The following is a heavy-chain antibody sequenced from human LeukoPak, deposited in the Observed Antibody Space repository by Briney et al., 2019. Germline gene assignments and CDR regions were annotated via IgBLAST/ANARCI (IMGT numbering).Heavy chain of an antibody. V-gene: IGHV3-23*01. CDR1: GFTVSSTY. CDR2: ISGSGGST. J-gene: IGHJ4*02. D-gene: IGHD4-17*01. CDR3: AKEDGDYVPFDY. Sequence: GGSLRLSCAASGFTVSSTYMSWVRQTPGKGLEWVSAISGSGGSTYYADSVKGRFTISRDNSKNTLYLQMNSLRAEDTAVYYCAKEDGDYVPFDYWGQGTLVTVSS.